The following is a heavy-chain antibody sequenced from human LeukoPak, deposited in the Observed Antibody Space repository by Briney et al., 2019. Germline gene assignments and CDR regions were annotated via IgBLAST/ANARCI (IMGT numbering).Heavy chain of an antibody. J-gene: IGHJ3*02. V-gene: IGHV3-7*02. CDR3: ARNQDYGVYNSVGAFDI. CDR2: IKEDGSEK. Sequence: GGSLRLSCAASGFTFNNFWIAWVRQAPGKGLEWVANIKEDGSEKNYVDSVKGRFTISRDNSKNTLYLQMNSLRAEDTAVYYCARNQDYGVYNSVGAFDIWGQGTMVTVSS. CDR1: GFTFNNFW. D-gene: IGHD4-17*01.